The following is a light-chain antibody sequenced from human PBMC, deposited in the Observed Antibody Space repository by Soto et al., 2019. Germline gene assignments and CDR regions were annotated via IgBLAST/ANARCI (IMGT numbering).Light chain of an antibody. CDR2: RNN. CDR1: SSNIGSNF. J-gene: IGLJ2*01. V-gene: IGLV1-47*01. Sequence: QSVLTQPPSASGTPGQRVTISCSGSSSNIGSNFIYWYQQLPGTAPKLLIYRNNQRPSGVPDRFSGSQSGTSASLAISGLRSEDEADYYCTAWDDSLRGRLFGGGTKLTVL. CDR3: TAWDDSLRGRL.